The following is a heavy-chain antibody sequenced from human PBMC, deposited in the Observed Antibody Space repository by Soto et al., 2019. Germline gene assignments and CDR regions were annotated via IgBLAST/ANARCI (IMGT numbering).Heavy chain of an antibody. CDR3: ARRLEGDY. V-gene: IGHV5-10-1*01. D-gene: IGHD4-17*01. CDR1: GYRFSDYW. Sequence: GESLKISCKGSGYRFSDYWINWVRQMPGKGLEWMGRIDPSDSYTNYSPSFQGHVTISADKSINTAYLQWSSLKDPDSAMYFCARRLEGDYWGQGTLVTVSS. J-gene: IGHJ4*02. CDR2: IDPSDSYT.